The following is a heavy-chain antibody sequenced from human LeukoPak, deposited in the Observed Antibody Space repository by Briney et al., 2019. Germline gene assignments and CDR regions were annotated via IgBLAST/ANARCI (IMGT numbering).Heavy chain of an antibody. CDR2: IIVTGAPT. Sequence: HPGGSLRLSCARPGFTFCSNAMSWVPQAPGKGLGRASAIIVTGAPTYAAHPPKGRFTISRDNSRSTLYLQMNSMRAEDTALYYCAKDTAIGRYCTNGVCSPFDYWGQGTLVTVSS. D-gene: IGHD2-8*01. J-gene: IGHJ4*02. CDR3: AKDTAIGRYCTNGVCSPFDY. V-gene: IGHV3-23*01. CDR1: GFTFCSNA.